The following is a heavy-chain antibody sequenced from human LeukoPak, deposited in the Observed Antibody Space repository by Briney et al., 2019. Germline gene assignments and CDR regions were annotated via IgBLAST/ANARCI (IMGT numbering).Heavy chain of an antibody. V-gene: IGHV3-7*01. CDR2: IKQGGRET. CDR1: ALTLSSSW. Sequence: PGRCLRLSCAASALTLSSSWASSVSQAPGNGLELVANIKQGGRETYYVDSVKGRFNISRDNAKNSLYLQMNSLRAEDTAVYYCARDQGPRALWFGEVERGNWFDPWGQGTLVTVSS. CDR3: ARDQGPRALWFGEVERGNWFDP. J-gene: IGHJ5*02. D-gene: IGHD3-10*01.